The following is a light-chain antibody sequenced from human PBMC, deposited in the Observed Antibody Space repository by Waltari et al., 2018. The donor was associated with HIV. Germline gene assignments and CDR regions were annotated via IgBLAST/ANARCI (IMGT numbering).Light chain of an antibody. CDR3: TSYISGTSPV. CDR1: DLNDNEY. J-gene: IGLJ2*01. V-gene: IGLV2-14*01. CDR2: EVT. Sequence: QSALTQPASVSGSPGQSITISCDLNDNEYVSWYQRHPGKAPKVILYEVTNRPSGLSNRFSGSKSGNTATLTISGLQPEDEAYYFCTSYISGTSPVFGRGTRVTVL.